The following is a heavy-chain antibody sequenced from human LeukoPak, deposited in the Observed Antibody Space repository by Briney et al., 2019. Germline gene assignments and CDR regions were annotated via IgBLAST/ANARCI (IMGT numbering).Heavy chain of an antibody. CDR2: IDWDDDK. CDR3: ARTLLRIAAAGTRNWFDP. V-gene: IGHV2-70*01. Sequence: SGPTLLNPTQTLTLTCTFSGFSLSTSGMCVSWIRQPPGKALEWLALIDWDDDKYYSTSLKTRLTISKDTSKNQVVLTITNMDPVDTATYYCARTLLRIAAAGTRNWFDPWGQGTLVTVSS. J-gene: IGHJ5*02. CDR1: GFSLSTSGMC. D-gene: IGHD6-13*01.